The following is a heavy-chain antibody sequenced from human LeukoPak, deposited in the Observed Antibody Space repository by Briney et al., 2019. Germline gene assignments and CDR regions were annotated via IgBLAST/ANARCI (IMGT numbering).Heavy chain of an antibody. CDR2: IIPIFGTA. D-gene: IGHD3-9*01. V-gene: IGHV1-69*06. CDR3: ARVIDDILTGGYYFDY. CDR1: GGTFSSYA. J-gene: IGHJ4*02. Sequence: ASVKVSCKASGGTFSSYAISWVRQALGQGLEWMGGIIPIFGTANYAQKFQGRVTITADKSTSTAYMELSSLRSEDTAVYYCARVIDDILTGGYYFDYWGQGTLVTVSS.